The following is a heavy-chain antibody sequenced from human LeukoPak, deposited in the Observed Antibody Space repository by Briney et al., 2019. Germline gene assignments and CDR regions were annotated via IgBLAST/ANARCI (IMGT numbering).Heavy chain of an antibody. D-gene: IGHD5-18*01. CDR1: GYTFTGYY. V-gene: IGHV1-2*02. J-gene: IGHJ6*02. CDR2: INPNSGGT. CDR3: ASPGYSYGPCYYYYGMDV. Sequence: ASVKVSCKASGYTFTGYYMHWVRQAPGQGLEWMGWINPNSGGTNYAQKFQGRVTMTRDTSISTAYMELSRLRSDDTAVYYCASPGYSYGPCYYYYGMDVWGQGTTVTVSS.